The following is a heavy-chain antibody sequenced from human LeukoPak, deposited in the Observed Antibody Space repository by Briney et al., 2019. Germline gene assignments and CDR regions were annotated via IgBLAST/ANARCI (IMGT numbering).Heavy chain of an antibody. CDR2: MNTNSGYT. Sequence: ASVKVPCKASGYTFTNYDINWVRQAPGQGLEWMGWMNTNSGYTGYAQKFQGRVTMTRNTSISTAYMELTSLRSEDTAVYFCARGGADYWGQGTLVTVSS. CDR1: GYTFTNYD. V-gene: IGHV1-8*01. J-gene: IGHJ4*02. CDR3: ARGGADY.